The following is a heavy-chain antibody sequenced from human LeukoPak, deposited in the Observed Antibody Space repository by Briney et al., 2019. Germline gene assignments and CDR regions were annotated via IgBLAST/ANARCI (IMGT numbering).Heavy chain of an antibody. CDR3: AKHLYANSWIDY. J-gene: IGHJ4*02. CDR1: GYNFRSYW. V-gene: IGHV5-51*01. Sequence: GESLRISCQGSGYNFRSYWIGWVRQMPGKGLEWMGIIYPGDSDTRYSPSYQGQVTISADKSISTIYLQWSSLKASDTAMYYCAKHLYANSWIDYWGQGTLVTVSS. CDR2: IYPGDSDT. D-gene: IGHD2/OR15-2a*01.